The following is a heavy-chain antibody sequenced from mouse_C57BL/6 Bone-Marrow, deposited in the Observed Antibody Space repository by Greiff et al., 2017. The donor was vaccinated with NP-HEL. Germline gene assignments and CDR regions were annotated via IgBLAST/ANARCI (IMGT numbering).Heavy chain of an antibody. CDR1: GYTFTNYW. CDR2: IYPGGGYT. V-gene: IGHV1-63*01. CDR3: ARRGPYYYGSSSFAD. J-gene: IGHJ3*01. Sequence: QVQLQQSGAELVRPGTSVKMSCKASGYTFTNYWIGWAKQRPGHGLEWIGDIYPGGGYTNYNEKFKGKATLTADKSSSTAYMQFSSLTSEDSAIYYCARRGPYYYGSSSFADWGQGTLVTVSA. D-gene: IGHD1-1*01.